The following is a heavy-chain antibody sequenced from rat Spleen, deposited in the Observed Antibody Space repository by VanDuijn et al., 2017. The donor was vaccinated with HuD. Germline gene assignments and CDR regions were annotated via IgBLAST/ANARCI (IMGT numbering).Heavy chain of an antibody. CDR1: GFSLTNFG. CDR2: IWGNGNT. V-gene: IGHV2-13*01. Sequence: QVQLKESGPDLVQPAQTLSLTCTVSGFSLTNFGVIWVRQPPGKGLEWMGVIWGNGNTNYNSALKSRLSISRDTSKSQVFLKMSSLKTEDTATYYCARAGSAAISLGNWFAYWGQGTLVTVSS. CDR3: ARAGSAAISLGNWFAY. J-gene: IGHJ3*01. D-gene: IGHD1-2*01.